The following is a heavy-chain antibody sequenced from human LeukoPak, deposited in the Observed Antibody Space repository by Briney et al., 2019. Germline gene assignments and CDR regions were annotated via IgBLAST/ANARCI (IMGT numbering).Heavy chain of an antibody. CDR1: GGSISSGGYY. CDR3: ARGGSLSYYDSSGYSAS. J-gene: IGHJ4*02. Sequence: PSKTLSLTCTVSGGSISSGGYYWRWIRQPPGKGLEWIGYIYHSGSTYYNPSLKSRVTISVDRSKNQFSLKLSSVTAADTAVYYCARGGSLSYYDSSGYSASWGQGTLVTVSS. CDR2: IYHSGST. D-gene: IGHD3-22*01. V-gene: IGHV4-30-2*01.